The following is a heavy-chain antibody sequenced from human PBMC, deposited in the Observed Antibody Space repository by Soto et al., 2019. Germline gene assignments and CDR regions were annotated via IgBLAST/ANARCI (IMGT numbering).Heavy chain of an antibody. D-gene: IGHD3-10*01. V-gene: IGHV5-51*01. J-gene: IGHJ6*02. CDR3: AGGGVRGVITRTRDYYGMDV. CDR2: INPGDSDT. CDR1: GYSFTSYW. Sequence: GESLKISCKGSGYSFTSYWIGWVRQMPGKGLEGMGIINPGDSDTRYSPSFQGQVTISADKSISTAYLQWSSLKASDTAMYYCAGGGVRGVITRTRDYYGMDVWGQGTTVTVSS.